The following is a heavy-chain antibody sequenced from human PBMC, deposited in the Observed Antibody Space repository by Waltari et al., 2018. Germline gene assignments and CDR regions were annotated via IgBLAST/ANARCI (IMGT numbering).Heavy chain of an antibody. CDR1: GYTFTSSD. J-gene: IGHJ6*02. D-gene: IGHD3-3*01. CDR3: AREMEWLSLYYYYYGMDV. Sequence: QVQLVQSGAEVKKPGASVKVSCKASGYTFTSSDINWVRQATGQGLEWMGWMNPNSGNTGYAQKFQGRVTMTRNTSISTAYMELSSLRSEDTAVYYCAREMEWLSLYYYYYGMDVWGQGTTVTVSS. V-gene: IGHV1-8*01. CDR2: MNPNSGNT.